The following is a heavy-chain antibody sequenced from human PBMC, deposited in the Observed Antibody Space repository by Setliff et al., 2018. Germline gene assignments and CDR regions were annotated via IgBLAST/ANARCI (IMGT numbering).Heavy chain of an antibody. J-gene: IGHJ3*02. V-gene: IGHV3-7*01. CDR2: IKEDGGEK. D-gene: IGHD3-9*01. CDR1: GFTFSSHW. Sequence: GGSLRLSCAASGFTFSSHWMTWVRQAPGKGLEWVANIKEDGGEKYYVDSVKGRFTISRDSSKNTMYLHMNSLRPEDTAVYYCAIEPSIWTGAFDIRGQGTMVTVSS. CDR3: AIEPSIWTGAFDI.